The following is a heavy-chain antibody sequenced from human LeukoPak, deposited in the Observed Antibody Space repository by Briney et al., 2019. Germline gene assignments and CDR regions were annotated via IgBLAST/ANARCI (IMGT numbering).Heavy chain of an antibody. D-gene: IGHD2-21*02. J-gene: IGHJ5*02. CDR2: TSHSGSS. CDR3: AGIRRSYGDFVLPLDP. V-gene: IGHV4-34*01. CDR1: GGSFNDYY. Sequence: SETLSLTCAVYGGSFNDYYWAWIRQPPGRGLEWLGETSHSGSSTYNASLKSRVVISVDTSKSHFSLSLIPVTAADTAVYYCAGIRRSYGDFVLPLDPWGQGTLVTVSS.